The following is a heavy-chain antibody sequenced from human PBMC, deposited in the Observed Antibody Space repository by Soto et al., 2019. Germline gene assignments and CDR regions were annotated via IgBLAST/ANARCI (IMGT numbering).Heavy chain of an antibody. CDR1: GFTFTTYA. CDR3: ARDHDILTGYYTVYDAFDI. J-gene: IGHJ3*02. D-gene: IGHD3-9*01. Sequence: GGSLRLSCVDPGFTFTTYALHWIRQAPGKGLEWVAVISPNGNNQYYADSVKGRFTVSRDTSKSTLYLQMTSLRPDDTAVYYCARDHDILTGYYTVYDAFDIWGQGTMVTVSS. V-gene: IGHV3-30*04. CDR2: ISPNGNNQ.